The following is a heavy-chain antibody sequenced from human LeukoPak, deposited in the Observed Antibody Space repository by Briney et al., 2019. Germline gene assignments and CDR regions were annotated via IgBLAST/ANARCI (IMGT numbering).Heavy chain of an antibody. V-gene: IGHV3-30*02. J-gene: IGHJ4*02. CDR3: AKMPTSNLYTFDY. CDR2: IRYDGSNK. Sequence: PGGSLRLSCAASGFTFTTYWMSWVRQFPGKGLEWVAFIRYDGSNKYYADSVKGRFTISRDNSKNTLYLQMNSLRAEDTAVYYCAKMPTSNLYTFDYWGQGTLVTVSS. CDR1: GFTFTTYW. D-gene: IGHD3-16*01.